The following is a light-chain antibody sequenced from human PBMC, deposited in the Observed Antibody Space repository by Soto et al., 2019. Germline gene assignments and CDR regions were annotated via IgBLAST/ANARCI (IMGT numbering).Light chain of an antibody. CDR2: YDS. CDR3: QVWDSSSDHRVV. CDR1: NIGSKS. J-gene: IGLJ2*01. Sequence: SSELTQPPSVSVAPGKTARITCGGNNIGSKSVHWYQQKPCQAPVLVIYYDSDRPSGIPERFSGSNSGNTATLTISRVEAGDEADYYCQVWDSSSDHRVVFGGGTKLTVL. V-gene: IGLV3-21*04.